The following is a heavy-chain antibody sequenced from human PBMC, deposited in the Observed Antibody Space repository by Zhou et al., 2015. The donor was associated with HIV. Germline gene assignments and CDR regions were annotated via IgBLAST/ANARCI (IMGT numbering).Heavy chain of an antibody. J-gene: IGHJ3*02. D-gene: IGHD4-23*01. Sequence: QVQLVQSGAEVKKPGSSVKVSCKASGGTFSSYAISWVRQAPGQGLEWMGGIIPIFGTANYAQKFQGRVTITADESTSTAYMELSSLRSEDTAVYYCARDRGTTVVTHDAFDIWGQGDNGHRLF. V-gene: IGHV1-69*12. CDR1: GGTFSSYA. CDR2: IIPIFGTA. CDR3: ARDRGTTVVTHDAFDI.